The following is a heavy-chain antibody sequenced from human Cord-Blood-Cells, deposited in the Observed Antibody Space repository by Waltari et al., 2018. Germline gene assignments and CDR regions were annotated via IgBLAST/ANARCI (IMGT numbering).Heavy chain of an antibody. D-gene: IGHD3-9*01. CDR3: AAGYYFDY. V-gene: IGHV4-34*01. CDR2: INHRGST. CDR1: GGSFSGYY. Sequence: QVQLQQWGAGLLKPSETLSLTCAVYGGSFSGYYWSWIRQPPGKGLEWIGEINHRGSTNYNPSLNSRVTISVDTSKNQFSLKLSSVTAADTAVYYCAAGYYFDYWGQGTLVTVSS. J-gene: IGHJ4*02.